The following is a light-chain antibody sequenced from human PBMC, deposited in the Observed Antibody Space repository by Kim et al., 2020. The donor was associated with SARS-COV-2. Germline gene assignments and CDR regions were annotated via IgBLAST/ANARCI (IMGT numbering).Light chain of an antibody. CDR3: QERDITSDHYV. Sequence: SYELTQPHSVSVAPGETAWITCEGNNMGGQSVHWYLQRPGQAPVLVIYYDTDRSSGIPERFSGSKSATTATLTISRVEAGDEAAYYCQERDITSDHYVFG. V-gene: IGLV3-21*04. CDR1: NMGGQS. J-gene: IGLJ1*01. CDR2: YDT.